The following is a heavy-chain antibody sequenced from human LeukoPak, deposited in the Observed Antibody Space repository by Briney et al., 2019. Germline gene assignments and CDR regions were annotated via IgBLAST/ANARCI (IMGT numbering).Heavy chain of an antibody. CDR2: ISSSSSYI. V-gene: IGHV3-21*01. J-gene: IGHJ3*02. CDR3: ARAVDRSSNDAFDI. CDR1: GFTFNNYA. D-gene: IGHD6-13*01. Sequence: GGSLRLSCAASGFTFNNYAMNWVRQAPGKGLEWVSSISSSSSYIYYADSVKGRFTISRDNAKNSLYLQMNSLRAEDTAVYYCARAVDRSSNDAFDIWGQGTMVTFSS.